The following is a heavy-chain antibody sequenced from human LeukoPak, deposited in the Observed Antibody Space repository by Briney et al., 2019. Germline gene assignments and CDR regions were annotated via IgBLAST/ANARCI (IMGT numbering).Heavy chain of an antibody. V-gene: IGHV1-2*02. J-gene: IGHJ4*02. Sequence: ASVKVSCKASGYTFTGYYTHWVRQAPGQGLEWMGWINPNSGGTNYAQKFQGRVTMTRDTSISTAYMELSRLRSDDTAVYYCAIIAAAGPYYFDYWGQGTLVTVSS. CDR1: GYTFTGYY. CDR2: INPNSGGT. D-gene: IGHD6-13*01. CDR3: AIIAAAGPYYFDY.